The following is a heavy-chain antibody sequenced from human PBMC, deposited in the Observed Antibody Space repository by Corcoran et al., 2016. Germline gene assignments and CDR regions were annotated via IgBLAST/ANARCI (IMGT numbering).Heavy chain of an antibody. Sequence: EVQLVQSGAEVKKPGESLKISCKGSGYSFTSYWIGWVRQMPGKGLEWMGIIYPGDSDTRYSPSFQGQVTISADKSISTAYLQWSSLQASDTAMYYWARQRGGYCSGGSCYRTAEYFQHWGQGTLVTVSS. CDR2: IYPGDSDT. CDR1: GYSFTSYW. V-gene: IGHV5-51*01. J-gene: IGHJ1*01. D-gene: IGHD2-15*01. CDR3: ARQRGGYCSGGSCYRTAEYFQH.